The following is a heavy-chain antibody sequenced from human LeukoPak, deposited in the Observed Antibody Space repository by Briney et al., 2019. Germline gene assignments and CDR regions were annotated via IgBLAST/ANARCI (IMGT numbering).Heavy chain of an antibody. CDR3: ARPYYGSGSYSD. V-gene: IGHV4-59*12. CDR2: FYYSGST. D-gene: IGHD3-10*01. J-gene: IGHJ4*02. CDR1: GGSFSGYY. Sequence: PSETLSLTCAVYGGSFSGYYWSWIRQPPGKGLEWIGYFYYSGSTYYNPSLKSRVTISVDTSKNQFSLKLSSVTAADTAVYYCARPYYGSGSYSDWGQGTLVTVSS.